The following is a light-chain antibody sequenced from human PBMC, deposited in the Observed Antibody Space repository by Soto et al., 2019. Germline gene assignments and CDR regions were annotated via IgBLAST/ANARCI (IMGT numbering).Light chain of an antibody. V-gene: IGLV2-14*01. J-gene: IGLJ2*01. CDR3: SSYAISSSLII. Sequence: QSALTQPASVSGSPGQSITISCTGTSNDVGGYNYVSWYQQHPGKAPKHIIYEVSNRPSGVSNRFSGSKSGNTASLTISGLRAEDEADYYCSSYAISSSLIIFGGGTKLPS. CDR1: SNDVGGYNY. CDR2: EVS.